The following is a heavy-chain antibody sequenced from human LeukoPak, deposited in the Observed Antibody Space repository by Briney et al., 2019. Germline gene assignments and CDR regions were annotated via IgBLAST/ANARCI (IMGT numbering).Heavy chain of an antibody. J-gene: IGHJ4*02. Sequence: SETLSLTCTVSGGSISSGSYYWSWIRQPAGKGLEWIGRIYTSGSTNYNPSLKSRVTISVDTSKNQFSLKLSSVTATDTAVYYCARRPSHGDQQEDYWGQGTLVTVSS. D-gene: IGHD4-17*01. CDR1: GGSISSGSYY. V-gene: IGHV4-61*02. CDR3: ARRPSHGDQQEDY. CDR2: IYTSGST.